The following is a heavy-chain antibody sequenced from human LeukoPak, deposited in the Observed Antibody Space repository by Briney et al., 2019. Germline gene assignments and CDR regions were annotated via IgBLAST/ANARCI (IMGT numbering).Heavy chain of an antibody. V-gene: IGHV3-73*01. Sequence: GGSLRLSCAASGFTFSGSAMHWVRQASGKGLEWVGRIRSKANSYATAYAASVKGRFTISRDDSKNTAYLQMNSLRAEDTAVYYCAKDPAFGYSSSSGLMDWGQGTLVTVSS. CDR3: AKDPAFGYSSSSGLMD. CDR1: GFTFSGSA. D-gene: IGHD6-6*01. CDR2: IRSKANSYAT. J-gene: IGHJ4*02.